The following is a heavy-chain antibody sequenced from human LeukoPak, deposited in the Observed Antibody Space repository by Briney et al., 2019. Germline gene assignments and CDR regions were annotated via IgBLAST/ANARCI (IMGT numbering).Heavy chain of an antibody. D-gene: IGHD2-2*01. J-gene: IGHJ2*01. Sequence: GALRLSCAASGFTFSSYAMSWVRQAPGKGLEWVSAISGSGGSTYYADSVKGRFTISRDNYKNTLYLQTNSLRAEDTAVYYCAKVTVVVPAAGYFDLWGRGTLVTVSS. V-gene: IGHV3-23*01. CDR3: AKVTVVVPAAGYFDL. CDR1: GFTFSSYA. CDR2: ISGSGGST.